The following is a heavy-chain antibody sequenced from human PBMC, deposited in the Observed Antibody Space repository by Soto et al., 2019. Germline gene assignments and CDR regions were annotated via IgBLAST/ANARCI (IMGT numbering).Heavy chain of an antibody. V-gene: IGHV4-31*03. CDR3: ARDPGKPSYFDY. CDR2: IYYSGST. J-gene: IGHJ4*02. Sequence: LSLTCPVSGGSITSINYYWSWIRQHPGKGLEWIGYIYYSGSTYYNPSLKSRVSISVDTSKNQFSLRLSSVTAADTAVYYCARDPGKPSYFDYWGQGTMVTVSS. D-gene: IGHD6-13*01. CDR1: GGSITSINYY.